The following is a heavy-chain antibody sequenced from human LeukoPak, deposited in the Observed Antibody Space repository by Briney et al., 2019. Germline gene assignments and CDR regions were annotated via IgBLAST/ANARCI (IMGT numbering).Heavy chain of an antibody. D-gene: IGHD5-18*01. CDR1: RFTFSSHR. J-gene: IGHJ4*02. CDR3: ARVGGYSYGYPDY. CDR2: ISSSSSYI. Sequence: GGSLRLSCAASRFTFSSHRMNWVRQAPGKGLEWVSSISSSSSYIYYADSVKGRFTISRDNAKNSLYLQMNSLRAEDTAVYYCARVGGYSYGYPDYWGQGTLVTVSS. V-gene: IGHV3-21*01.